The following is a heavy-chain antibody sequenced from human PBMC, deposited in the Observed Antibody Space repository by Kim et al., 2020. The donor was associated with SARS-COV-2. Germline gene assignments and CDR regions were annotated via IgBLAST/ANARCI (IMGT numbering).Heavy chain of an antibody. CDR2: INPNSGGT. CDR3: ARDLVGASGNWYFDL. D-gene: IGHD1-26*01. Sequence: ASVKVSCKASGYTFTGYYMHWVRQAPGQGLEWMGWINPNSGGTNYAQKFQGRVTMTRDTSISTAYMELSRLRSDDTAVYYCARDLVGASGNWYFDLWGRGTLVTVSS. V-gene: IGHV1-2*02. J-gene: IGHJ2*01. CDR1: GYTFTGYY.